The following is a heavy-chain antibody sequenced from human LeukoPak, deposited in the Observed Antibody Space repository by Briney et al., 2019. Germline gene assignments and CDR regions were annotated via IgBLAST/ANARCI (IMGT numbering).Heavy chain of an antibody. J-gene: IGHJ4*02. CDR1: GYTXTSYS. CDR2: ISSYNGNT. V-gene: IGHV1-18*01. D-gene: IGHD3-9*01. CDR3: ARAYYDILTGSYYFDY. Sequence: ASVKVSCKASGYTXTSYSISGVRQAPGLGLEWMGWISSYNGNTNYAQKFQGGVTMTTDTSTSTAYMELRSLRSDDTAVYYCARAYYDILTGSYYFDYWGQGTLVTVSS.